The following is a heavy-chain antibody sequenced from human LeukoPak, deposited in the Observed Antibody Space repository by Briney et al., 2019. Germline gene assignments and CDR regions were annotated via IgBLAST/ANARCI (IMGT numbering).Heavy chain of an antibody. CDR2: ISTSSSYI. V-gene: IGHV3-21*01. CDR3: ARDYGGDYFDY. D-gene: IGHD4-23*01. CDR1: GFTFTSYS. J-gene: IGHJ4*02. Sequence: PGGSLRLSCAASGFTFTSYSMNWVRQAPGEGLEWVSSISTSSSYIYYADSVKGRFTISRDNAKNSLYPQMNSLRAEDTAVYYCARDYGGDYFDYWGQGTLVTVSS.